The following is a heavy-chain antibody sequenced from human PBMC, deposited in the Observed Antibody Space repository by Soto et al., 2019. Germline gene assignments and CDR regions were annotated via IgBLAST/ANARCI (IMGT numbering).Heavy chain of an antibody. J-gene: IGHJ4*02. CDR1: GFTFSSYG. CDR2: IWYDGSNK. V-gene: IGHV3-33*01. D-gene: IGHD3-22*01. Sequence: GGSLRLSCAASGFTFSSYGMHWVRQAPGKGLEWVAVIWYDGSNKYYADSVKGRFTISRDNSKNTLYLQMNSLRAEDTAVYYCARPDYYDSSGLYYFDYWGQGTLVTVSS. CDR3: ARPDYYDSSGLYYFDY.